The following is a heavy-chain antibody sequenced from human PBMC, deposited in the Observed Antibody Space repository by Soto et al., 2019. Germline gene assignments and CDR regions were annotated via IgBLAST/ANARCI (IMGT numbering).Heavy chain of an antibody. CDR2: ISGSDGST. D-gene: IGHD6-13*01. J-gene: IGHJ4*02. CDR1: GFSFSSYA. V-gene: IGHV3-23*01. CDR3: AKDRERDAWYEDY. Sequence: GGSLRLSCAASGFSFSSYAMSWVRQAPGKGLEWVSVISGSDGSTYYADSVKGRFTISRDNSKNTLYLQMNSLRAEDTAVYYCAKDRERDAWYEDYWGQGTLVTVSS.